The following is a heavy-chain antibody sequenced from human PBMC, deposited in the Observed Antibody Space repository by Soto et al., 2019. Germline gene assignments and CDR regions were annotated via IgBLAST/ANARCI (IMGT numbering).Heavy chain of an antibody. J-gene: IGHJ3*02. D-gene: IGHD3-16*01. CDR3: AKYDRGAMDGFDI. V-gene: IGHV3-30*18. Sequence: GGSLRLSCAASGFTFSSSGMHWVRKAPGKGLEWVAVISYDGSNKYYADSVKGRFTISRDNSKNTLYLQMNSLRAEDTAVYYFAKYDRGAMDGFDIWGQGTMVTVSS. CDR2: ISYDGSNK. CDR1: GFTFSSSG.